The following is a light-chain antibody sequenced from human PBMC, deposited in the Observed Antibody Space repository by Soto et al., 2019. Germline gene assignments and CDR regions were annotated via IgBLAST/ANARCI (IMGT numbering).Light chain of an antibody. Sequence: QSALTQPPSASGSPGQSVTISCTGTSSDVGGYNYVSWYQQHPGEAPKLMIYEVSKRPSGVPDRFSGSKSGNTASLTVSGLQAEDEADYYCSSYAGSNNLEVFGGGTKLTVL. CDR1: SSDVGGYNY. CDR3: SSYAGSNNLEV. J-gene: IGLJ2*01. V-gene: IGLV2-8*01. CDR2: EVS.